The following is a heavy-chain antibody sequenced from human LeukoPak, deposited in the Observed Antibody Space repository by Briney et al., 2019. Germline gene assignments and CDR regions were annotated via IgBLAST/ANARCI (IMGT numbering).Heavy chain of an antibody. Sequence: SVKVSCKASGGTFSSYAISWVRQAPGRGLEWMGRIIPILGIANYAQKFQGRVTMTTDTSTSTAYMELRSLRSDDTAVYYCARDRELRYFDWLLPLDYWGQGTLVTVSS. CDR2: IIPILGIA. CDR3: ARDRELRYFDWLLPLDY. J-gene: IGHJ4*02. D-gene: IGHD3-9*01. V-gene: IGHV1-69*04. CDR1: GGTFSSYA.